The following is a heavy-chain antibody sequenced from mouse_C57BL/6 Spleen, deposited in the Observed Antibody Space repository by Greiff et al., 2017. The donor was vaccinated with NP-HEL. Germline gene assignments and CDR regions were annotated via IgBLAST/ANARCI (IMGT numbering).Heavy chain of an antibody. CDR2: INPSTGGT. J-gene: IGHJ4*01. V-gene: IGHV1-42*01. CDR3: ARYNWDALYYYAMDY. D-gene: IGHD4-1*02. CDR1: GYSFTGYY. Sequence: EVQLQQSGPELVKPGASVKISCKASGYSFTGYYMNWVKQSPEKSLEWIGEINPSTGGTTYNQKFKAKATLTVDKSSSTAYMQLKSLTSEDSAVYYCARYNWDALYYYAMDYWGQGTSVTVSS.